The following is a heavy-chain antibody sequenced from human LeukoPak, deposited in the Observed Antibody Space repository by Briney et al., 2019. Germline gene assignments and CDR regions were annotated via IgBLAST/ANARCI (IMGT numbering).Heavy chain of an antibody. D-gene: IGHD2-21*01. Sequence: SETLSLTCAVYGGSFSGYYWGWIRQPPGKGLEWIGSIYYSGSTYYNPSLKSRVTISVDTSKNQFSLKLISVTAADTAVYYCARVAYPLYYYYMDVWGKGTTVTVSS. CDR2: IYYSGST. V-gene: IGHV4-34*01. CDR3: ARVAYPLYYYYMDV. CDR1: GGSFSGYY. J-gene: IGHJ6*03.